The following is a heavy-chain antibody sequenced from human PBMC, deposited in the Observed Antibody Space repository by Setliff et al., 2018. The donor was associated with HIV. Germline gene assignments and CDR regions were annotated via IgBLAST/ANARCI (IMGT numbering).Heavy chain of an antibody. D-gene: IGHD3-10*01. CDR2: IIPIFVTP. Sequence: SVKVSCKASGDSFSSYDISWVRQAPGQGPEWMGRIIPIFVTPNYAQKFQDRVTITADESTNTVNMELSSLRSEDTAVYYCARVGFRGVMSAYFDFWGQGTQVTVSS. CDR3: ARVGFRGVMSAYFDF. V-gene: IGHV1-69*13. J-gene: IGHJ4*02. CDR1: GDSFSSYD.